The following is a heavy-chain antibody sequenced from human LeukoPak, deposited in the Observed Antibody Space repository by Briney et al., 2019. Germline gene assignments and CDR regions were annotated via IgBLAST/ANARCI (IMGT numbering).Heavy chain of an antibody. J-gene: IGHJ4*02. D-gene: IGHD3-22*01. CDR1: GFTFTSYA. CDR3: AKTRGYYYESSSFFDY. CDR2: ISGSGGTT. V-gene: IGHV3-23*01. Sequence: QTGGSLRLSCAASGFTFTSYAMTWVRQAPGKGLDWVSGISGSGGTTKYADSVKGRFAISRDNSKRKVYLQMDSLRAEDTAIHYCAKTRGYYYESSSFFDYWGQGTLVTVSS.